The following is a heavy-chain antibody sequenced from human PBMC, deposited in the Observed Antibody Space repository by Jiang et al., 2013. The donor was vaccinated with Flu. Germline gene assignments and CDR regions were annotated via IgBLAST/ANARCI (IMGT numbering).Heavy chain of an antibody. J-gene: IGHJ2*01. D-gene: IGHD3-22*01. CDR3: ARVLSYYYDSSGYYYNWYFDL. CDR1: GGSISSGGYY. V-gene: IGHV4-31*03. Sequence: TLSLTCTVSGGSISSGGYYWSWDPPXPRKGLEWIGYIYYSGSTYYNPSLKSRVTISVDTSKNQFSLKLSSVTAADTAVYYCARVLSYYYDSSGYYYNWYFDLWGRGTLVTVSS. CDR2: IYYSGST.